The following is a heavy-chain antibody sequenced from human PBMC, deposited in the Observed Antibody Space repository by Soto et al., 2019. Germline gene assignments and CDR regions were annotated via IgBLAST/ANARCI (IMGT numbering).Heavy chain of an antibody. CDR1: GYTFTSYD. Sequence: ASVKVSCKASGYTFTSYDINWVRQATGQGLEWMGWMNPNSGNTGYAQKFQGRVTMTRNTSISTAYMELSSLRSEDTAVYYCAAAAGYYRTVNCIPHDYIDYWGQGTLVTVSS. J-gene: IGHJ4*02. D-gene: IGHD6-25*01. CDR2: MNPNSGNT. V-gene: IGHV1-8*01. CDR3: AAAAGYYRTVNCIPHDYIDY.